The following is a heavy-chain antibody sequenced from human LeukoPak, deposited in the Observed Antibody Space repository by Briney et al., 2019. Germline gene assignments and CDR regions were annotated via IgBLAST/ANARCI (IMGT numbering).Heavy chain of an antibody. D-gene: IGHD4-17*01. V-gene: IGHV1-69*13. Sequence: SVKVSCKASGGTFSSYAISWVRQAPGQGLEWMGGIIPIFGTANYAQKFQGRVTITADESTSTAYMELSSLRSEDTAVYYCATTVTTIYYGMDVWGQGTTVTVSS. CDR1: GGTFSSYA. CDR3: ATTVTTIYYGMDV. CDR2: IIPIFGTA. J-gene: IGHJ6*02.